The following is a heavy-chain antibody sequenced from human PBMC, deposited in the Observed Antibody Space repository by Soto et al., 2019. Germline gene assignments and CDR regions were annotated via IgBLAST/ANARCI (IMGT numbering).Heavy chain of an antibody. CDR2: IDPSDSYT. J-gene: IGHJ4*02. Sequence: PGESLKISCQGSGYSFTSYWISWVRQMPGKGLEWMGRIDPSDSYTNYSPSFQGHVTISADKSISTAYLQWSSLKASDTAMYYCARHLYCSSTSCPYAGWGQGTLVTVSS. D-gene: IGHD2-2*01. V-gene: IGHV5-10-1*01. CDR3: ARHLYCSSTSCPYAG. CDR1: GYSFTSYW.